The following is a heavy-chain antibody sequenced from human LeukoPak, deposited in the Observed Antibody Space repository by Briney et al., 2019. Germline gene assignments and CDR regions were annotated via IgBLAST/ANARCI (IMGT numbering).Heavy chain of an antibody. CDR3: ARGVLMVYALGIPKNWFDP. V-gene: IGHV1-2*06. Sequence: ASVKVSCKASGYTFTGYYMHWVRQAPGQGLEWMGRISPNSGGTNYAQKFQGRVTMTRDTSISTAYMELSRLRSDDTAVYYCARGVLMVYALGIPKNWFDPWGQGTLVTVSS. D-gene: IGHD2-8*01. J-gene: IGHJ5*02. CDR1: GYTFTGYY. CDR2: ISPNSGGT.